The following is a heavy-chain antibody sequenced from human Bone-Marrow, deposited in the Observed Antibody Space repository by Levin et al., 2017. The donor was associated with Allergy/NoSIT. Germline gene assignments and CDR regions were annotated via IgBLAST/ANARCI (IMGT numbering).Heavy chain of an antibody. CDR2: FYSGGST. CDR3: ARGSGIYPYWYFDL. CDR1: GFTVSSSH. Sequence: HAGGSLRLSCAASGFTVSSSHMSWVRQAPGKGLEWVSLFYSGGSTYYADSVKGRFTFSRDNSKNTLDLQMNSLRAEDTAVYYCARGSGIYPYWYFDLWGRGTLVTVSS. J-gene: IGHJ2*01. D-gene: IGHD1-26*01. V-gene: IGHV3-53*01.